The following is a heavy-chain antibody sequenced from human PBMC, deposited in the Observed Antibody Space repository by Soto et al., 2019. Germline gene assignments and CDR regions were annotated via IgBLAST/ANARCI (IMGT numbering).Heavy chain of an antibody. CDR1: VVYISGYY. CDR3: ARHMDTTGNEAFDS. V-gene: IGHV4-59*08. J-gene: IGHJ4*02. D-gene: IGHD1-1*01. CDR2: SHFSGKI. Sequence: SETLSLTCTVSVVYISGYYWSWTWQPPGKGLECIAYSHFSGKISYSPSLKSRFTLSLDTSKNQFSLKLNSVTAADTAVYYCARHMDTTGNEAFDSWGQGALVTVS.